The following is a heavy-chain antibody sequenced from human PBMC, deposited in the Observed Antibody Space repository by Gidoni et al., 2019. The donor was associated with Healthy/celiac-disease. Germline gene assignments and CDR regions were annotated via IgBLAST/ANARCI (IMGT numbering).Heavy chain of an antibody. CDR1: GYTFTSYY. CDR3: ARGGGDMVRGVILDP. Sequence: QVQLVQSGAEVKKPGASVKVSCKASGYTFTSYYMTWVRQAPGQGLEWMGIINPSGGSTSYAQKFQVRVTMTRDTSTSTVYMELSSLRSEDTAVYYCARGGGDMVRGVILDPWGQGTLVTVSS. J-gene: IGHJ5*02. V-gene: IGHV1-46*03. CDR2: INPSGGST. D-gene: IGHD3-10*01.